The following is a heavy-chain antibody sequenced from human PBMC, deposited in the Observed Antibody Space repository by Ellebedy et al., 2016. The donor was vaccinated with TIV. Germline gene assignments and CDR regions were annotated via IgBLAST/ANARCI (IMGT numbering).Heavy chain of an antibody. CDR1: GGSISSSSYY. CDR2: MYHSGST. V-gene: IGHV4-39*01. CDR3: ARSLMIFSFDKCYFDL. D-gene: IGHD3/OR15-3a*01. J-gene: IGHJ2*01. Sequence: SETLSLTCSVSGGSISSSSYYWGWIRQPPGKGLEWIGYMYHSGSTYYNPSLKSRVIISVDTSKNQFSLKLSSVTAADTAVYYCARSLMIFSFDKCYFDLWGRGTLVTVSS.